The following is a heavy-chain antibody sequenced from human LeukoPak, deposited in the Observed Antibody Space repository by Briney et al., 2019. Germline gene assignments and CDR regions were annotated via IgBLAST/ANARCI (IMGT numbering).Heavy chain of an antibody. CDR1: GFTFSSYA. CDR3: ARPTGTTLRYYYYMDV. D-gene: IGHD1-7*01. J-gene: IGHJ6*03. V-gene: IGHV3-30-3*01. Sequence: PGGSLRLSCAASGFTFSSYAMHWVRQAPGKGLEWVAVISYDGSNKYYADSVKGRFTISRDNSKNTLYLQMNSLRAEDTAVYYCARPTGTTLRYYYYMDVWGKGTTVTVSS. CDR2: ISYDGSNK.